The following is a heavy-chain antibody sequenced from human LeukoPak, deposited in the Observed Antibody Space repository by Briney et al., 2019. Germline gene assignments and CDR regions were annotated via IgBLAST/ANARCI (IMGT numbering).Heavy chain of an antibody. J-gene: IGHJ2*01. CDR3: ARDSRYGYYWYFDL. D-gene: IGHD5-18*01. CDR2: IYTSGST. CDR1: GGSISSGSYY. Sequence: PSQTLSLTXTVSGGSISSGSYYWSWIRQPAGKGLEWIGRIYTSGSTNYNPSLKSRVTISVDTSKNQFSLKLSSVTAADTAVYYCARDSRYGYYWYFDLWGRGTLVTVSS. V-gene: IGHV4-61*02.